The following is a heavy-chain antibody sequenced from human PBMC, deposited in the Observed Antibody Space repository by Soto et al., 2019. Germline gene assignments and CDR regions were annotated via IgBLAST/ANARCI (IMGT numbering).Heavy chain of an antibody. D-gene: IGHD2-15*01. CDR3: ARAYCSGGSCFIDY. CDR1: GVSVISGGHY. V-gene: IGHV4-31*03. CDR2: IYHSGGG. Sequence: SETLSLTCSVSGVSVISGGHYWNWIRQFPGKGLEWIGYIYHSGGGYYNPSLKSRASMSVDTSKNQFSLKLSSVTAADTAVYYCARAYCSGGSCFIDYWGQGTLVTVSS. J-gene: IGHJ4*02.